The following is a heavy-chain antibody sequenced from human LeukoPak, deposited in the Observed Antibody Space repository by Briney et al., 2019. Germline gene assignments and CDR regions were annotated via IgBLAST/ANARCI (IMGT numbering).Heavy chain of an antibody. CDR1: GFTFSSYG. D-gene: IGHD6-19*01. CDR3: ANDGQWLVRIGDY. CDR2: ISYDGSNK. Sequence: GRSLRLSCAASGFTFSSYGMHWVRQAPGKGLEWVAVISYDGSNKYYADSVKGRFTISRDNSKNTLYLQMNSLRAEDTAVYYCANDGQWLVRIGDYWGQGTLVTVSS. J-gene: IGHJ4*02. V-gene: IGHV3-30*18.